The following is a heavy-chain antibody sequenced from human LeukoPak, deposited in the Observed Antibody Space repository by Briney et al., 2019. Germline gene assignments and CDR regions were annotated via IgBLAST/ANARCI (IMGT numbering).Heavy chain of an antibody. CDR3: AKDSCSGGSCYTFDY. J-gene: IGHJ4*02. CDR2: ISSSGSTI. V-gene: IGHV3-48*03. D-gene: IGHD2-15*01. CDR1: GFTFSSYE. Sequence: PGGSLRLSCAASGFTFSSYEMNWVRQAPGKGLEWVSYISSSGSTIYYADSVKGRFTISRDNAKNSLYLQMNSLRAEDTAVYYCAKDSCSGGSCYTFDYWGQGTLVTVSS.